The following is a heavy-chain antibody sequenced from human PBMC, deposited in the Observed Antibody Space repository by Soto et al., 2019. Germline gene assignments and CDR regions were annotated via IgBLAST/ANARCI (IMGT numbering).Heavy chain of an antibody. D-gene: IGHD2-2*01. V-gene: IGHV1-69*13. CDR3: AKVMPAAGYDS. J-gene: IGHJ4*02. CDR1: GGTFGNSA. Sequence: SVKVSCKASGGTFGNSAISWVRQDPGQGLEWMGGIIPVFGTVNYAQKFEGRVTITADESTSTVFMEMSRLTSEDTAVYYCAKVMPAAGYDSWGQGTLVTVSS. CDR2: IIPVFGTV.